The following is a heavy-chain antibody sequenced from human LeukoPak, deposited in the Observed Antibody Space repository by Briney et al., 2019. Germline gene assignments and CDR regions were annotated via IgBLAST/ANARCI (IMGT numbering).Heavy chain of an antibody. CDR1: GLSFNTYA. V-gene: IGHV3-30*04. CDR3: ARALDV. Sequence: PGRSLRLSCVDSGLSFNTYAMHWVRQAPGKGLEWVAAISYDGSYTYYRDSVRGRFTISRDNSKNTMYLQMNSLRAEDTAMYYCARALDVWGQGTTVTVSS. J-gene: IGHJ6*02. CDR2: ISYDGSYT.